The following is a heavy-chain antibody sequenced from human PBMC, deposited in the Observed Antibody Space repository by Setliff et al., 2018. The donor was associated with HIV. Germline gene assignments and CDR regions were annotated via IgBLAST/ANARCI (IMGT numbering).Heavy chain of an antibody. Sequence: ASVKVSCKTSGYTFTAYYLHWVRQAPGQGLEWVGWINPDTGGTNFAQKFRGRVTLTSATSISTAYMELSSLRSDDTAVYYCARRGYSGYDYPWGQGTLITVSS. CDR2: INPDTGGT. J-gene: IGHJ5*02. CDR3: ARRGYSGYDYP. D-gene: IGHD5-12*01. CDR1: GYTFTAYY. V-gene: IGHV1-2*02.